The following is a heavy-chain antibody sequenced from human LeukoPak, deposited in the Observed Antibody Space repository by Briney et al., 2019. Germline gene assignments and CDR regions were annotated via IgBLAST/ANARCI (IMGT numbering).Heavy chain of an antibody. Sequence: ASVKVSCKASGYTFTDYYMHWVRQAPGQELEWMGWISPNSGGTNYAQKFQGRVTMTRDTSISTAYMELSRLRSDDTAVYYCARDYVGDNWFDPWGQGTLVTVSS. V-gene: IGHV1-2*02. CDR1: GYTFTDYY. D-gene: IGHD3-16*01. CDR3: ARDYVGDNWFDP. J-gene: IGHJ5*02. CDR2: ISPNSGGT.